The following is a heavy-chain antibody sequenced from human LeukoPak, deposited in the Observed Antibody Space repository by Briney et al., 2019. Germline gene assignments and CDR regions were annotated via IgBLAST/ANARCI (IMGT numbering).Heavy chain of an antibody. J-gene: IGHJ6*04. CDR2: ISGSGSTI. Sequence: GGSLRLTCADSGFTFSSYGMSWVRQAPGKGLEWVSAISGSGSTIYYADSVKGRFTISRDNAKNSLYLQMNSLRAEDTAVYYCAELGITMIGGVWGKGTTVTISS. CDR3: AELGITMIGGV. V-gene: IGHV3-48*04. D-gene: IGHD3-10*02. CDR1: GFTFSSYG.